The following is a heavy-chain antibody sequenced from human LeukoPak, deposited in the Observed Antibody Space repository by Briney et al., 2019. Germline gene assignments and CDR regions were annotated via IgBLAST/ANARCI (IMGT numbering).Heavy chain of an antibody. D-gene: IGHD1-7*01. V-gene: IGHV1-69*05. Sequence: APVKVSCKASGGTFSSYAISWVRQAPGQGLEWMGGIIPIFGTANYAQKFQGRVTITTDESTSTAYMELSSLRSEDTAVYYCACPAGTGAFDIWGQGTMVTVSS. CDR1: GGTFSSYA. J-gene: IGHJ3*02. CDR2: IIPIFGTA. CDR3: ACPAGTGAFDI.